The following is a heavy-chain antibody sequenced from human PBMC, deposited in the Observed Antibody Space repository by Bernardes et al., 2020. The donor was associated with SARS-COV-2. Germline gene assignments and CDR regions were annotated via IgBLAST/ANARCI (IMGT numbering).Heavy chain of an antibody. CDR1: GYDFSSYG. V-gene: IGHV1-18*01. CDR3: TRDRVLDYGDPYYFDY. D-gene: IGHD4-17*01. CDR2: ISPYTGNT. J-gene: IGHJ4*02. Sequence: ASMKVSCKASGYDFSSYGISWVRQAPGQGLQWVGWISPYTGNTNQAQKVQGRVTMTTDTSTSTAYMELRSLRSDDTAVYYCTRDRVLDYGDPYYFDYWGQGTLVTVSS.